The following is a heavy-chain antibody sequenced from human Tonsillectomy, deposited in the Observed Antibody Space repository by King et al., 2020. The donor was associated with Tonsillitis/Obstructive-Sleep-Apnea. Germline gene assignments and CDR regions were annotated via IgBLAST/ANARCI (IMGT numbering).Heavy chain of an antibody. V-gene: IGHV5-51*01. D-gene: IGHD3-16*01. Sequence: VQLVESGAEVKESGESLKISCKGFGYKYTNYWIGWVRQVPGKGLEWMGLIYPGDSDARYSPSFQGQVTMSADKSISTADLQWSSLKASDTAMYYCVRQGGDTWGQGTMVTVSS. CDR1: GYKYTNYW. CDR3: VRQGGDT. J-gene: IGHJ3*02. CDR2: IYPGDSDA.